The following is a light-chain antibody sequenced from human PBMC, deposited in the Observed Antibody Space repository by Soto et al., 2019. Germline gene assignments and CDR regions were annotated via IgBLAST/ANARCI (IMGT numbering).Light chain of an antibody. V-gene: IGKV3-15*01. J-gene: IGKJ1*01. CDR2: RTS. CDR3: QQYNSWPET. Sequence: EILMTQSPATLSVSPGGRVALSCRASQSISSNLAWYQQTPGQPPRLLMFRTSSRATGFPARFSDSGSGTESTLPISSLQSEDFAVYYCQQYNSWPETFGQGTKVDIK. CDR1: QSISSN.